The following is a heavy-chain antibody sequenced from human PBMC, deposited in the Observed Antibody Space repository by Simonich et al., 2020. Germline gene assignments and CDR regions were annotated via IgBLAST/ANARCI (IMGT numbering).Heavy chain of an antibody. V-gene: IGHV4-59*08. J-gene: IGHJ4*02. CDR2: IYYSGST. CDR1: GGSISSYY. D-gene: IGHD5-12*01. Sequence: QVQLQESGPGLVKPSETLSLTCTVSGGSISSYYWSWIRQPPGKGLEWIGYIYYSGSTNYTPALQSRVTISVDTSKNQFSLKLSSVTAADTAVYYCARHDRWLQFYFDYWGQGTLVTVSS. CDR3: ARHDRWLQFYFDY.